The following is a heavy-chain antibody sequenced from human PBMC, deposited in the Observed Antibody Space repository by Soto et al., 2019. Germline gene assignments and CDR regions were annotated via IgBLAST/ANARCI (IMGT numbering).Heavy chain of an antibody. J-gene: IGHJ5*02. CDR3: ARDSDDSNGNEVPFDP. CDR2: IYGAGTA. Sequence: QLQLPESGSRLVKPSQTLSLTCTVSGGSISTGGSSWNWIRQPPGKDLEWIGYIYGAGTAFYNPSLKSRVTISVDTSKNQFSLNLRSVSAADTAVYYCARDSDDSNGNEVPFDPWGQGMQVTVSS. V-gene: IGHV4-30-2*01. D-gene: IGHD2-8*01. CDR1: GGSISTGGSS.